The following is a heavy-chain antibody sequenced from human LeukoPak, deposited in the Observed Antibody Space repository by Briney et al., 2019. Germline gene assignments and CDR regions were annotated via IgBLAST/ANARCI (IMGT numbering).Heavy chain of an antibody. CDR3: ARERRYFDWLYPYYYYGMDV. CDR2: ISGSGGST. CDR1: GFTFSSYA. J-gene: IGHJ6*04. Sequence: GGSLRLSCAASGFTFSSYAMSWVRQAPGKGLEWVSAISGSGGSTYYADSVKGRFTISRDNSKDTLYLQMNSLRAEDTAVYYCARERRYFDWLYPYYYYGMDVWGKGTTVTVSS. V-gene: IGHV3-23*01. D-gene: IGHD3-9*01.